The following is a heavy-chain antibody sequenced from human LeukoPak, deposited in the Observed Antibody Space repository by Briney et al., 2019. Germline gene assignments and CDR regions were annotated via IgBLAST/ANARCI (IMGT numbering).Heavy chain of an antibody. Sequence: GGSLRLSCAASGFTFSSYAMCCVRERPGEGGEWVSTISGSGGSTYYKDSEKGRFNISRDNSKNTLYLQMNSLRAEDTAVYYCARDWPSEWQQLPDYDAVDIWGQGTMVTVSS. CDR1: GFTFSSYA. V-gene: IGHV3-23*01. D-gene: IGHD6-13*01. CDR3: ARDWPSEWQQLPDYDAVDI. CDR2: ISGSGGST. J-gene: IGHJ3*02.